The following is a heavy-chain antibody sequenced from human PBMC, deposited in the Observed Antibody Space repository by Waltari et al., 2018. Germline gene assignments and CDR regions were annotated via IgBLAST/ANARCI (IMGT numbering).Heavy chain of an antibody. CDR2: IYYSGST. Sequence: QVQLQESGPGLVKPSQTLSLTCTVSGGSISSGGSYWSWIRQHPGKGLEWIGYIYYSGSTYYNPSLKSRVTISVDTSKNQFSLKLSSVTAADTAVYYCARDTSGYSSPWSQRYYYMDVWGKGTTVTVSS. J-gene: IGHJ6*03. CDR1: GGSISSGGSY. D-gene: IGHD6-13*01. V-gene: IGHV4-31*03. CDR3: ARDTSGYSSPWSQRYYYMDV.